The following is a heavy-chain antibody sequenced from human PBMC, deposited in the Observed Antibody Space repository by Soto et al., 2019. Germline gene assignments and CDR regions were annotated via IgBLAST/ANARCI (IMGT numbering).Heavy chain of an antibody. CDR3: TGITWFRGMDV. CDR1: GDSVSSNSAG. J-gene: IGHJ6*02. D-gene: IGHD3-10*01. V-gene: IGHV6-1*01. CDR2: TYYKSKWNN. Sequence: SETLSLTCFISGDSVSSNSAGWNWIRHSPSRGLEWLGRTYYKSKWNNDYALSVKSRITINPDTSKNQFSLHLYSVTPEDTAVYYCTGITWFRGMDVWGQGTPVTV.